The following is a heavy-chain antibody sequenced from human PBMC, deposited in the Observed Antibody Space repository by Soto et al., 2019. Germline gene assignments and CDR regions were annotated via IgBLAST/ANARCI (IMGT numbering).Heavy chain of an antibody. D-gene: IGHD1-1*01. CDR2: ISETGGRT. V-gene: IGHV3-23*01. CDR3: AKSLNINWKNWFDL. CDR1: GFTFSSSD. Sequence: QLLESGGGLAQPGGSLTLSCAASGFTFSSSDMIWVRQAPGKGLEWVSIISETGGRTYYADSVKGRFTISRDNARSVLYLQMHSLRADDTAVYYCAKSLNINWKNWFDLWGQGTLVTVSS. J-gene: IGHJ5*02.